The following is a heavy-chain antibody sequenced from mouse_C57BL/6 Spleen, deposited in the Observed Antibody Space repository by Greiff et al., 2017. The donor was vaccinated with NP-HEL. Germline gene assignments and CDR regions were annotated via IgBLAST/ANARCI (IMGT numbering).Heavy chain of an antibody. J-gene: IGHJ2*01. D-gene: IGHD2-2*01. V-gene: IGHV1-50*01. CDR3: ARATMVTTRGYLDY. Sequence: QVQLQQPGAELVKPGASVKLSCKASGYTFTSYWMQWVKQRPGQGLEWIGEIDPSDSYTNYNQKFKGKATLTVDTSSSTAYMQLSSLTSEDSAVYYCARATMVTTRGYLDYWGQGTTLTVSS. CDR1: GYTFTSYW. CDR2: IDPSDSYT.